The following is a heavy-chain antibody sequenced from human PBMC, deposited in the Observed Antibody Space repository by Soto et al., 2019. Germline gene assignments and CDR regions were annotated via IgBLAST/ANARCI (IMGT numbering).Heavy chain of an antibody. J-gene: IGHJ5*02. Sequence: SEILSLTCTVSGGSISSSSYYWGWIRQPPGKGLEWIGSIYYSGSTYYNPSLKSRVTISVDTSKNQFSLKLSSVTAADTAVYYCARGFYDFRSGYQNWFDPWGQGTLVTVSS. D-gene: IGHD3-3*01. CDR2: IYYSGST. V-gene: IGHV4-39*01. CDR1: GGSISSSSYY. CDR3: ARGFYDFRSGYQNWFDP.